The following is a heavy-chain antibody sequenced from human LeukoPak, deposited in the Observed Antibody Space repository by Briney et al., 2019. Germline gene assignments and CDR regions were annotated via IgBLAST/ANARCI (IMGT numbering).Heavy chain of an antibody. J-gene: IGHJ4*02. V-gene: IGHV3-48*01. CDR3: AREGYYYDSSGMTFDY. CDR1: GFTFNSYS. CDR2: ISSSSSTI. Sequence: GGSLTLSCAASGFTFNSYSMNWVRQAPGKGLEWVSYISSSSSTIYYADSVKGRFTISRDNAKNSLYLQMNSLRAEDTAVYYCAREGYYYDSSGMTFDYWGQGTLVTVSS. D-gene: IGHD3-22*01.